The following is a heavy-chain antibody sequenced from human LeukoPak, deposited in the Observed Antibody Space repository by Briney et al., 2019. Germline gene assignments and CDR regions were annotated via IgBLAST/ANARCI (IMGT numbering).Heavy chain of an antibody. CDR2: IYYSGST. CDR1: GGSISSYY. CDR3: ASRPYYDFWSGYYAPFDY. D-gene: IGHD3-3*01. V-gene: IGHV4-59*06. J-gene: IGHJ4*02. Sequence: SETLSLTCTVSGGSISSYYWSWIRQPPGKGLEWIGYIYYSGSTYYNPSLKSRVTISVDTSKNQFSLKLSSVTAADTAVYYCASRPYYDFWSGYYAPFDYWGQGTLVTVSS.